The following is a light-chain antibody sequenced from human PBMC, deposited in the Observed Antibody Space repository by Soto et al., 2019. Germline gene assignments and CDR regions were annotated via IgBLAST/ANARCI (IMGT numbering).Light chain of an antibody. V-gene: IGLV2-14*01. CDR2: DVS. CDR1: SSDVGGYNY. Sequence: QSALTQPASVSGSPGQSITISCTGTSSDVGGYNYVSWYQQHPGKAPKLIIHDVSNRPSGVSDRFSGSKSGNTASLTISGLQAEDAADYSCCSYTRSDTLTYVFGAGTKLTVL. J-gene: IGLJ1*01. CDR3: CSYTRSDTLTYV.